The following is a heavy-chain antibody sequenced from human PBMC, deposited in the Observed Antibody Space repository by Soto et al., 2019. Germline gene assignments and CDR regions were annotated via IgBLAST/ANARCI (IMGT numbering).Heavy chain of an antibody. J-gene: IGHJ6*02. CDR2: IIPIPGTA. V-gene: IGHV1-69*01. CDR3: XXSQXSSTSLEXXYYYYYGMDV. CDR1: GGTFGSYA. Sequence: QVQLVQSGAEVKKPGSSVKVSCKASGGTFGSYAISWVRQAPGQGLEWMGGIIPIPGTANYAXXXQXRVXXXXXXXXXXXXXXXXXXXXXXXXXXXXXXSQXSSTSLEXXYYYYYGMDVWGQGTTXXVSS.